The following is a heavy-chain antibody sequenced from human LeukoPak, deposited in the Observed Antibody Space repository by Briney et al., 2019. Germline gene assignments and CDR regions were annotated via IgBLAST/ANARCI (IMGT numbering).Heavy chain of an antibody. CDR3: ARMFNYYDSSGRALGYFDY. Sequence: ASVKVSCKASGYTFTSYAMNWVRQAPGQGLEWMGWINTNTGNPTYAQGFTGRFVFSLDTSVSTAYLQISSLKAEDTAVYYCARMFNYYDSSGRALGYFDYWGQGTLVTVSS. V-gene: IGHV7-4-1*02. CDR2: INTNTGNP. J-gene: IGHJ4*02. CDR1: GYTFTSYA. D-gene: IGHD3-22*01.